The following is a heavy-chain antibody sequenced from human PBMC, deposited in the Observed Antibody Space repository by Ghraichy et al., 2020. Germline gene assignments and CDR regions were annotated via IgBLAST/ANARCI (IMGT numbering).Heavy chain of an antibody. CDR1: GGTFSSYA. D-gene: IGHD3-10*01. CDR3: ARRITMVRGQGMDV. J-gene: IGHJ6*02. Sequence: SVKVSCKASGGTFSSYAISWVRQAPGQGLEWMGGIIPIFGTANYAQKFQGRVTITADESTSTAYMELSSLRSEDTAVYYCARRITMVRGQGMDVWGQGTTVTVSS. CDR2: IIPIFGTA. V-gene: IGHV1-69*13.